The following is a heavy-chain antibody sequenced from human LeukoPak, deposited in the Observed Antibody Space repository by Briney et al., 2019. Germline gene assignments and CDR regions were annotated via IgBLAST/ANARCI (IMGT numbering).Heavy chain of an antibody. V-gene: IGHV5-51*01. CDR3: ARLKMAYSSSWYLGNAVDI. CDR2: IYPGDSDT. Sequence: GESLKISCKGSGYSFTRYWLGWVRQMPGKGLEWMGLIYPGDSDTRYSPSFQGQVTISADKSISTAYLQWSSLKASDTAMYYCARLKMAYSSSWYLGNAVDIWGQGTMVTVSS. CDR1: GYSFTRYW. J-gene: IGHJ3*02. D-gene: IGHD6-13*01.